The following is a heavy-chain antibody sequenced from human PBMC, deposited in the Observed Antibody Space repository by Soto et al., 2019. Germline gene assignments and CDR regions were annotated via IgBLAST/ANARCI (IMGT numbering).Heavy chain of an antibody. Sequence: GESLKISCKGSGYSFTSYWISWVRQMPGKGLEWMGRIDPSDSYTNYSPSFQGHVTISADKSISTAYLQWSSLKASETDMYYCARQSLHMIVVATDYDFDYWGQGTLVTVSS. V-gene: IGHV5-10-1*01. CDR1: GYSFTSYW. CDR3: ARQSLHMIVVATDYDFDY. CDR2: IDPSDSYT. J-gene: IGHJ4*02. D-gene: IGHD3-22*01.